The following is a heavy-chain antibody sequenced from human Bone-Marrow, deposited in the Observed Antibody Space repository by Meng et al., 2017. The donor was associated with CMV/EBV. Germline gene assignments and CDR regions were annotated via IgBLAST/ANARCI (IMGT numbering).Heavy chain of an antibody. J-gene: IGHJ3*02. CDR2: IYYSGST. D-gene: IGHD3-3*01. V-gene: IGHV4-39*07. CDR3: ARDRRLHYDFWSGYYTGSAFDI. Sequence: SETLSLTCTVSGGSISSSSYYWGWIRQPPGKGLEWIGSIYYSGSTYYNPSLKSRVTISVDTSKNQFSLKLSSVTAADTAVYYCARDRRLHYDFWSGYYTGSAFDIWGQGTMVTVSS. CDR1: GGSISSSSYY.